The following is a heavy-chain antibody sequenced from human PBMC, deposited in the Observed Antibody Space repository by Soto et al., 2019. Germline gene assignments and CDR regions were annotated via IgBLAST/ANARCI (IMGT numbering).Heavy chain of an antibody. Sequence: GASVKVSCKASGYTFTSYDINWVRQATGQGLEWMGWMNPNSGNTGYAQKFQGRVTMTRNTSISTAYMELSSLRSEDTAVYYCASTYYYDSSGYYYYYYYGMDVWGQGTTVTVS. J-gene: IGHJ6*02. CDR1: GYTFTSYD. CDR2: MNPNSGNT. D-gene: IGHD3-22*01. CDR3: ASTYYYDSSGYYYYYYYGMDV. V-gene: IGHV1-8*01.